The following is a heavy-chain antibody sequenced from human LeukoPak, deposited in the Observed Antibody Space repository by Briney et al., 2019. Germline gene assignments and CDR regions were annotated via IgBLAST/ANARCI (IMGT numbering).Heavy chain of an antibody. J-gene: IGHJ4*02. CDR1: GFTFSSYS. Sequence: GSLRLSCAVSGFTFSSYSMDWVRQPPGKGLEWIGSIYYSGSTYYNPSLKSRVTISVDTSKNQFSLKLSSVTAADTAVYYCARGPDVLLWFGELLSRPGYFDYWGQGTLVTVSS. CDR2: IYYSGST. V-gene: IGHV4-39*07. D-gene: IGHD3-10*01. CDR3: ARGPDVLLWFGELLSRPGYFDY.